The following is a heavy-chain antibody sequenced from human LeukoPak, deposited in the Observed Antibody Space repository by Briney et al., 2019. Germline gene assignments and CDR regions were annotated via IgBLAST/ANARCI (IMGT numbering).Heavy chain of an antibody. D-gene: IGHD3-10*01. CDR3: ARERISMVRGAGDTFDV. CDR1: GDSVSSNSAA. J-gene: IGHJ3*01. CDR2: TYYRSKWYN. V-gene: IGHV6-1*01. Sequence: SQTLSLTCALSGDSVSSNSAAWNWIRQSPSRGLEWLGRTYYRSKWYNDYAVSVKSRVTINPDTSKNQFPLQLNSVTPEDTAVYYCARERISMVRGAGDTFDVWGQGTMVTVSS.